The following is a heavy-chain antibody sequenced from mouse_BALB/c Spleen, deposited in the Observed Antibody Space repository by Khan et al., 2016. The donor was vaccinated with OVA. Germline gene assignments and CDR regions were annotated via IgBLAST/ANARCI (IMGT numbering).Heavy chain of an antibody. CDR2: ISYSGNT. CDR1: GYSITSEFA. Sequence: EVKLLESGPGLVKPSQSLSLTCTVTGYSITSEFAWNWIRQFPGNKLEWMGYISYSGNTRYNPSLKSLISITRDTSRNQFFLQLNSVTTEDTATYYCARKDYYDYDPFPYWGQGTLGTVSA. D-gene: IGHD2-4*01. V-gene: IGHV3-2*02. J-gene: IGHJ3*01. CDR3: ARKDYYDYDPFPY.